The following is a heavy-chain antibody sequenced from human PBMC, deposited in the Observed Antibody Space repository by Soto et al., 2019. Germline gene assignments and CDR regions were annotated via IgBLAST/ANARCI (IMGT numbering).Heavy chain of an antibody. V-gene: IGHV3-7*01. J-gene: IGHJ4*02. CDR1: GFSFRNYW. CDR2: INPDGSEQ. D-gene: IGHD2-15*01. CDR3: ARDIGYSSFDS. Sequence: EVQLVESGGDLVQPGGSLRLSCAVSGFSFRNYWMSWVRQAPGKGLEWVANINPDGSEQNFLDSVKGRFTISRDNGKNSLFLQMNSLRAEDTAVYYCARDIGYSSFDSWGQGTLVTVSS.